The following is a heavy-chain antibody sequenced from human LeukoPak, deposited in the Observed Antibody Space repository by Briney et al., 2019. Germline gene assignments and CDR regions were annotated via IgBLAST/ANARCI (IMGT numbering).Heavy chain of an antibody. CDR3: ARDEVTAIPYYYGMDV. D-gene: IGHD2-21*02. CDR1: GGTFSSYA. V-gene: IGHV1-69*04. CDR2: IIPILGIA. J-gene: IGHJ6*02. Sequence: ASVKVSCKASGGTFSSYAISWVRQAPGQGLEWMGRIIPILGIANYAQKFQGRVTITADKSTSTAYMELSSLRSEDTAVYYCARDEVTAIPYYYGMDVWGQGTTVTVSS.